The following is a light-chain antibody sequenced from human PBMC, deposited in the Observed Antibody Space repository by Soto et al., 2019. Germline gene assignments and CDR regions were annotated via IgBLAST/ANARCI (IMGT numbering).Light chain of an antibody. CDR3: QQRSRWPWT. CDR1: QSVSSGY. CDR2: GAS. Sequence: EIVLTQSPGTLSLSPGERATLSCRASQSVSSGYLAWYQHKPGQAPRLLIFGASIRSAGIPDRFTGSGSGADFTLTISSLEPEDFAVYYCQQRSRWPWTFGQGTKVDIK. V-gene: IGKV3D-20*02. J-gene: IGKJ1*01.